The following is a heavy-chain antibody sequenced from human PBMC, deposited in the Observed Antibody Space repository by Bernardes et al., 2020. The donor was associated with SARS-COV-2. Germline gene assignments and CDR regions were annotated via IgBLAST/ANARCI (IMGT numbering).Heavy chain of an antibody. D-gene: IGHD3-9*01. V-gene: IGHV4-39*01. CDR3: ARGYFDWLSPYYFDY. Sequence: SETLSLTCTVSGGSISSSSYYWGWIRQPTGKGLEWIGSIYYSGSTYYNPSLKSRVTISVDTSKNQFSLKLSSVTAADTAVYYCARGYFDWLSPYYFDYWGQGTLVTVSA. CDR2: IYYSGST. CDR1: GGSISSSSYY. J-gene: IGHJ4*02.